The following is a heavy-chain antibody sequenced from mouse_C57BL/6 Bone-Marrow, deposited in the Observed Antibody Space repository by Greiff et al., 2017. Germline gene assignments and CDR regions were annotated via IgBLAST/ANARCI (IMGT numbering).Heavy chain of an antibody. Sequence: EVKLEESGGGLVKPGGSMKLSCAASGFTFSDAWMDWVRQSPGQGLEWVAEIRNKANNHATYYAVSVKGRFTISRDDSKSVVYLLMISLIAEDSGIYYFTKNDSYESGLAYWGQGTLVTVSA. V-gene: IGHV6-6*01. CDR1: GFTFSDAW. J-gene: IGHJ3*01. D-gene: IGHD2-12*01. CDR3: TKNDSYESGLAY. CDR2: IRNKANNHAT.